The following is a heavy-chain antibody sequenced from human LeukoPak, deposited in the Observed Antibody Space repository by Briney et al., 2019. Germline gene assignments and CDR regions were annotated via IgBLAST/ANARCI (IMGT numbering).Heavy chain of an antibody. CDR2: IYHSGST. V-gene: IGHV4-4*02. J-gene: IGHJ4*02. CDR3: ARGGFRAAAGTALWY. CDR1: GGSISSSNW. Sequence: PSGTLSLTCAVSGGSISSSNWWGWVRQPPGKGLEWIGEIYHSGSTNYNPSLKSRVTISVDKSKNQFSLKLSSVTAADTAVYYCARGGFRAAAGTALWYWGQGTLVTVSS. D-gene: IGHD6-13*01.